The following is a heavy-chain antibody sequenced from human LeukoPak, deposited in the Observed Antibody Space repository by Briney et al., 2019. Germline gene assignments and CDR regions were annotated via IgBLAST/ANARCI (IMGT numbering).Heavy chain of an antibody. J-gene: IGHJ4*02. Sequence: PSETLSLTCTVSDGSINSYYRSWIRQPAGKGLEWIGRIYSSGSTNYNPSLKSRVAMSVDTSKSQFSLKLSSVTAADTAVYYCARGGIPDRFEYWGQGILLTVSS. CDR3: ARGGIPDRFEY. V-gene: IGHV4-4*07. CDR2: IYSSGST. CDR1: DGSINSYY. D-gene: IGHD2-21*01.